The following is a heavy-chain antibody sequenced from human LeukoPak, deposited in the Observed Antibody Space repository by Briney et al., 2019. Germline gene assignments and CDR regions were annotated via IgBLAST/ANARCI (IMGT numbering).Heavy chain of an antibody. CDR3: AELGITMIGGV. J-gene: IGHJ6*04. CDR1: GFTFSNYW. CDR2: ISSSGSTI. D-gene: IGHD3-10*02. V-gene: IGHV3-48*04. Sequence: GGSLRLSCVVSGFTFSNYWMTWVRQAPGKGLEWVSYISSSGSTIYYADSVKGRFTISRDNAKNSLYLQMNSLRAEDTAVYYCAELGITMIGGVWGKGTTVTISS.